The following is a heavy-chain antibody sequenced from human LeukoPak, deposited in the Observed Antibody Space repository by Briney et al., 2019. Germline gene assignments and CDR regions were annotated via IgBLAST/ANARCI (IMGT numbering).Heavy chain of an antibody. D-gene: IGHD6-13*01. V-gene: IGHV3-48*03. CDR2: ISSSGSTI. J-gene: IGHJ5*02. CDR1: GFTFSSYE. CDR3: ASSPAAAGPWDPSDWFDP. Sequence: PGGSLRLSCAASGFTFSSYEMNWVRQAPGKGLEWVSYISSSGSTIYYADSVKGRFTISRDNAKNSLYLQMNGLRAEDTAVYYCASSPAAAGPWDPSDWFDPWGQGTLVTVSS.